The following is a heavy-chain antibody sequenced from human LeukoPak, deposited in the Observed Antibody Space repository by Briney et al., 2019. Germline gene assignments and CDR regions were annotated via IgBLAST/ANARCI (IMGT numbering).Heavy chain of an antibody. CDR1: GFTFSSYA. Sequence: GGSLRLSXAASGFTFSSYAMSWVRQAPGKGLEWVSAISGSGGSTYYADSVKGRFTISRDNSKNTLYLQMNSLRAEDTAVYYCAKDLGDRYYYDSSGYNYFDYWGQGTLVTVSS. CDR3: AKDLGDRYYYDSSGYNYFDY. J-gene: IGHJ4*02. D-gene: IGHD3-22*01. V-gene: IGHV3-23*01. CDR2: ISGSGGST.